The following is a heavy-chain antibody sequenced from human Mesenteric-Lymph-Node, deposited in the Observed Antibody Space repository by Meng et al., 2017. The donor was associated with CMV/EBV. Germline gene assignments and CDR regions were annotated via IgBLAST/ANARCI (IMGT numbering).Heavy chain of an antibody. D-gene: IGHD2-2*02. J-gene: IGHJ6*02. CDR1: GSTSSAYY. CDR3: ARVGGYCSSTSCYTPPYYYYGMDV. Sequence: GGSLRSSFAALGSTSSAYYLSGARQAPGKGLEWVSYIRSSGSTIYYADSVKARFTISRDNAKNSLYLQMNSLRAEDTPVYYCARVGGYCSSTSCYTPPYYYYGMDVWGQGTTVTVSS. CDR2: IRSSGSTI. V-gene: IGHV3-11*04.